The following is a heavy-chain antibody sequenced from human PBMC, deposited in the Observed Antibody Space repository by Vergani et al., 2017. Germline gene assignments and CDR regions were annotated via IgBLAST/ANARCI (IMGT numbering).Heavy chain of an antibody. D-gene: IGHD4-17*01. Sequence: EVQLLESGGGLVQPGGSLRLSCAASGFTFSSHWMTWVRQAPGKGLEWVANIKQDGSEKYYVDSVKGRFTISRDNAKNSLYLQMNSLRAEDTAVYYCARGQTTVTTLGQSDAFDIWGQGTMVTVSS. CDR2: IKQDGSEK. J-gene: IGHJ3*02. CDR3: ARGQTTVTTLGQSDAFDI. CDR1: GFTFSSHW. V-gene: IGHV3-7*01.